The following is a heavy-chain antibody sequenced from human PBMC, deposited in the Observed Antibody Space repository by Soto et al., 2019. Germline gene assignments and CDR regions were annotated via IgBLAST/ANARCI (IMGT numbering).Heavy chain of an antibody. CDR2: ISGYNGNT. D-gene: IGHD1-20*01. CDR3: AREASITGTPEY. J-gene: IGHJ4*02. Sequence: ASVKVSCKAAGYTFSSYGISWVRQAPGQGLEWMGWISGYNGNTKFAQKLQGRLTMTTDTSTSTAYMELRSLRSDDTAVYYCAREASITGTPEYWGQGTLVTVSS. V-gene: IGHV1-18*01. CDR1: GYTFSSYG.